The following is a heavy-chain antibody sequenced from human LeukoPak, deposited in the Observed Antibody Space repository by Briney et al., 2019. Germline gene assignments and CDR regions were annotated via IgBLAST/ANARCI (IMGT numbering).Heavy chain of an antibody. J-gene: IGHJ4*02. CDR1: GFTFSSYW. D-gene: IGHD3-3*01. Sequence: GGSLRLSCAASGFTFSSYWMSWVRQAPGKGLEWVANIKQDGSEKYYVDSVKGRFTISRDNAKNSLYLQMNSLRAEDTAVYYCARDRSDFWSGYERVYFDYWGQGTLVTVSS. CDR3: ARDRSDFWSGYERVYFDY. V-gene: IGHV3-7*01. CDR2: IKQDGSEK.